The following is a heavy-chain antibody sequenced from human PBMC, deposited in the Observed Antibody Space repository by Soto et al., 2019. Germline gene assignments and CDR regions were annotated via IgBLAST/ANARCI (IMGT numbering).Heavy chain of an antibody. CDR3: ARPGRWLQSHVDY. V-gene: IGHV3-30-3*01. D-gene: IGHD1-26*01. J-gene: IGHJ4*02. Sequence: GGSLRLSCAASGFTFSSYAMHWVRQAPGKGLEWVAVTSYDGSSRYYADSVKSRFTISRDNSKNTLYLQMNSLRPEDTAVYYCARPGRWLQSHVDYWGPGTLVTVSS. CDR2: TSYDGSSR. CDR1: GFTFSSYA.